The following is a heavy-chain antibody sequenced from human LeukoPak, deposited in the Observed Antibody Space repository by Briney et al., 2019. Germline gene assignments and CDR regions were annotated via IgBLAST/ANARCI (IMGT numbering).Heavy chain of an antibody. V-gene: IGHV1-24*01. CDR3: ATGYNWNESYYYYYYMDV. CDR2: FDPEEGET. D-gene: IGHD1-20*01. CDR1: GYTLTELS. J-gene: IGHJ6*03. Sequence: ASVKVSCKVSGYTLTELSMHWVRQAPGKGLEWMGGFDPEEGETIYAQKFQGRVTMTEDTSTDTAYMELGSLRSEDTAVYYCATGYNWNESYYYYYYMDVWGKGTTVTVSS.